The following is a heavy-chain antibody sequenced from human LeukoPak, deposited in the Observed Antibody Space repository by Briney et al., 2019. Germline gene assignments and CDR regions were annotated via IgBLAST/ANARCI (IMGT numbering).Heavy chain of an antibody. J-gene: IGHJ4*02. CDR3: ATRSGSSGYYSLDY. V-gene: IGHV1-24*01. D-gene: IGHD3-22*01. Sequence: ASVKVSCKVSGYTLTELSMHWVRQAPGKGLEWMGGLDPEDGETIYAQKFQGRVTMTEDTSTDTAYMELSSLRSEDTAVYYCATRSGSSGYYSLDYWGQGTLVTVSS. CDR1: GYTLTELS. CDR2: LDPEDGET.